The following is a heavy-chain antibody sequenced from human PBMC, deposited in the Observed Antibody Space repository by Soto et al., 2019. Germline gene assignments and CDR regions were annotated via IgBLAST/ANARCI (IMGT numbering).Heavy chain of an antibody. D-gene: IGHD3-3*01. Sequence: SETLSLTCTVPGGSISSYYWSWIRQPPGKGLEWVGYIYYSGSTNYNPSLKSRVTISVDTSKNQFSLKLSSVTAADSAVYYCARVYDFWSGLYFDYWGQGTLVTVS. V-gene: IGHV4-59*01. CDR2: IYYSGST. J-gene: IGHJ4*02. CDR3: ARVYDFWSGLYFDY. CDR1: GGSISSYY.